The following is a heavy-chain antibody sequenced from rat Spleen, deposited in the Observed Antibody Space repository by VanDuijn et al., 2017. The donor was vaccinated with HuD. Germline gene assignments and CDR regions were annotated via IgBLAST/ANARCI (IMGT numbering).Heavy chain of an antibody. Sequence: EVQLVESGGGLVQPGRSMKLSCAASGFTFSDFYMAWVRQSPTKGLEWVASIRSGGGNSYYRDSVKGRFTISRDDAKSTLYLQMDSLRSEDTATYYCARTEIQLDYFDYWGQGTLVTVSS. CDR3: ARTEIQLDYFDY. CDR1: GFTFSDFY. V-gene: IGHV5-25*01. D-gene: IGHD1-5*01. J-gene: IGHJ3*01. CDR2: IRSGGGNS.